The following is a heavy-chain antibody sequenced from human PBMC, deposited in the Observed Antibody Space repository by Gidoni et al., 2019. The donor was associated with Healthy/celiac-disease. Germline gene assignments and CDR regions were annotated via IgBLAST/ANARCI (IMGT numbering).Heavy chain of an antibody. V-gene: IGHV1-69*01. Sequence: QVQLVQSGAEVKKPGSSVKVSCEASGGTFSSYTISWVRQAPGQGLELMGGIIPIFGTANYAQKFQGRVTINADESTSTAYMELSSLRSEDTAVYYCARASGVATITRFDYWGQGTLVTVSS. CDR3: ARASGVATITRFDY. J-gene: IGHJ4*02. D-gene: IGHD5-12*01. CDR1: GGTFSSYT. CDR2: IIPIFGTA.